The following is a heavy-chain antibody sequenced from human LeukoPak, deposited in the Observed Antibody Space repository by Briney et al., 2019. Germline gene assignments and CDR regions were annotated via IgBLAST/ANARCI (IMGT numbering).Heavy chain of an antibody. CDR2: INHSGST. J-gene: IGHJ4*02. Sequence: SATLSLTCAVYGGSFSGYYWSWIRPPPGKGLEWIGEINHSGSTNYNPSLKSRVTISVDTSKNQFSLKLSSVTAADTAVYYCARGHRASVVILDYWGQGTLVTVSS. D-gene: IGHD2/OR15-2a*01. CDR3: ARGHRASVVILDY. V-gene: IGHV4-34*01. CDR1: GGSFSGYY.